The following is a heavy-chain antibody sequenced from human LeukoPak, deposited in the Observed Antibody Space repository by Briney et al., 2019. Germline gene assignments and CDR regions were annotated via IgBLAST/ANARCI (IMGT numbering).Heavy chain of an antibody. D-gene: IGHD3-3*01. J-gene: IGHJ3*02. CDR1: GGSISSYY. CDR2: IYTSGST. CDR3: ARDGGYDFWSGRKARGAFGI. V-gene: IGHV4-4*07. Sequence: SETLSPTCTVPGGSISSYYWSWIRQPAGKGLEWIGRIYTSGSTNYNPSLKSRVTMSVDTSKNQFSLKLSSVTAADTAVYYCARDGGYDFWSGRKARGAFGICGQGTMVTVSS.